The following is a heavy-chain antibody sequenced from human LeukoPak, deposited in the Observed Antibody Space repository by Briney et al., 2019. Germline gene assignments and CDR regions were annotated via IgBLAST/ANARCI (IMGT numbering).Heavy chain of an antibody. Sequence: GGSLRLSCAASGFTFSSYAMSWVRQAPGKGLEWVSAISGSGSSTYYADSVKGRFTISRDNSKNTLYPQMNSLRAEDTALYYCAKRDGYNSNPLKDWGQGTLVTVSS. CDR2: ISGSGSST. J-gene: IGHJ4*02. CDR3: AKRDGYNSNPLKD. D-gene: IGHD5-24*01. V-gene: IGHV3-23*01. CDR1: GFTFSSYA.